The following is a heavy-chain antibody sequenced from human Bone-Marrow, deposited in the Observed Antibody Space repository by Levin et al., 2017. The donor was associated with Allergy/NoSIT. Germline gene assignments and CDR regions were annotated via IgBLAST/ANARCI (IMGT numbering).Heavy chain of an antibody. CDR2: VSYDGSEK. D-gene: IGHD6-19*01. CDR3: ARDGGGGSGAWYFDH. CDR1: GFTFRHHG. V-gene: IGHV3-30*03. Sequence: TGGSLRLSCAASGFTFRHHGMHWVRQAPGKGLEWVSVVSYDGSEKFQADSVKGRFIISRDKSKDTIYLQMHNLRPEDTAVYYCARDGGGGSGAWYFDHWGQGTLVTVSS. J-gene: IGHJ4*02.